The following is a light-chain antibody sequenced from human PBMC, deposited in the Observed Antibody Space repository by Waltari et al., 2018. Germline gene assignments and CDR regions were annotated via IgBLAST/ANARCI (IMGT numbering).Light chain of an antibody. CDR2: DVN. J-gene: IGLJ1*01. V-gene: IGLV2-11*01. CDR3: CSYAGSPYV. CDR1: SSDVGGFNY. Sequence: QSALTQPRSVSGSPGQSVTISCTGTSSDVGGFNYVSWYQQHPGKAPKLMIYDVNKRPSGVPDRFSGSKSGNTASLTIFVLQAEDEADYYCCSYAGSPYVFGTGTKVTVL.